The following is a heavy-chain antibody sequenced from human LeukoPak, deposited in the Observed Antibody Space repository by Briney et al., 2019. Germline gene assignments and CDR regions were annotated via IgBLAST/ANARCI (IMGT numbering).Heavy chain of an antibody. D-gene: IGHD2-2*01. V-gene: IGHV3-33*01. CDR2: IWYDGSNK. Sequence: PGGSLRLSCAASGFTFSSYDMHWVRQASGKGLEWVAVIWYDGSNKYYADSVKGRFTISRDNSKNTLYLQMNSLRAEDTAVYYCATTYSAYCSSTSCYGRFDYWDQGTLVTVSS. J-gene: IGHJ4*02. CDR1: GFTFSSYD. CDR3: ATTYSAYCSSTSCYGRFDY.